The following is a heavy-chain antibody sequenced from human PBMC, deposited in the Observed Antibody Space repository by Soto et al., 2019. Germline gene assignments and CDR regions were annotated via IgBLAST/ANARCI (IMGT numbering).Heavy chain of an antibody. J-gene: IGHJ4*03. Sequence: ASVKVSCKASGYTFTSYSIHWVRQAPGQGLEWIGWINTDNGDAKYSQKFQGRVTVTRDTSATTAYMEVSSLRSEDTAVYYCARDQGYFVYWRRGHLVILSS. CDR2: INTDNGDA. V-gene: IGHV1-3*04. CDR3: ARDQGYFVY. CDR1: GYTFTSYS.